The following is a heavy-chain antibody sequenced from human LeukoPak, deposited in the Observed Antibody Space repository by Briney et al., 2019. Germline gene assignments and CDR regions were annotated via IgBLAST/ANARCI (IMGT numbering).Heavy chain of an antibody. D-gene: IGHD2-2*01. CDR2: ISAYNGNT. V-gene: IGHV1-18*01. CDR1: GGTFSSYA. CDR3: AREDVEPDVKYYYGMDV. J-gene: IGHJ6*02. Sequence: GASVKVSCKASGGTFSSYAISWVRQAPGQGLEWMGWISAYNGNTNYAQKLQGRVTMTTDTSTSTAYMELRSLRSDDTAVYYCAREDVEPDVKYYYGMDVWGQGTTVTVSS.